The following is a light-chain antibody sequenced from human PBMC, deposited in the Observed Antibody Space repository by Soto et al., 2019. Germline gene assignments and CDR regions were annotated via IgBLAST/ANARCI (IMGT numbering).Light chain of an antibody. CDR2: AAS. J-gene: IGKJ2*01. Sequence: DIQMTQSPSSLSASVGDRVTITCRASQSISSYLNWYQQKPGKAPKLLIYAASSLQSGVPSRFSRSGSGTDFTLTISSLQHEDFATYYCQQSYSTPPYTFGQGTKLEIK. CDR1: QSISSY. CDR3: QQSYSTPPYT. V-gene: IGKV1-39*01.